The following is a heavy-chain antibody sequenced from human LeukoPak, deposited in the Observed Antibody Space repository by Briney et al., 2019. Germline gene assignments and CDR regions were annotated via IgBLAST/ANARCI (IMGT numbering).Heavy chain of an antibody. CDR1: GFTFSTYA. CDR3: ARVFWHPTLDY. Sequence: PGGSLRLSCAASGFTFSTYAMSWVRQAPGKGLEWVSAISGSGGKTYYADSVKGRFTISRDNSKNTLYLQMNSLRADDTAVYYCARVFWHPTLDYWGQGTLVTVSS. J-gene: IGHJ4*02. V-gene: IGHV3-23*01. D-gene: IGHD3-3*01. CDR2: ISGSGGKT.